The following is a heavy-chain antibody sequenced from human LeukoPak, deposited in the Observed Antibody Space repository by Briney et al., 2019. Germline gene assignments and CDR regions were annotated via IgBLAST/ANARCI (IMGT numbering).Heavy chain of an antibody. CDR3: ARDPHKGAEFGELLCFFDY. V-gene: IGHV1-3*01. J-gene: IGHJ4*02. Sequence: GASVKVSCKASGYTFTSYAMHWVRQAPGQRLEWMGWINAGNGNTKYSQKFQGRVTITRDTSASTAYMELSSLRSEDTAVYYCARDPHKGAEFGELLCFFDYWGQGTLVTVSS. D-gene: IGHD3-10*01. CDR1: GYTFTSYA. CDR2: INAGNGNT.